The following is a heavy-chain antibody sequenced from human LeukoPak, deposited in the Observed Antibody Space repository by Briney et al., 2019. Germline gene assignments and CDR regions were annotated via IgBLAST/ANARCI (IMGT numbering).Heavy chain of an antibody. CDR2: ISAYNGNT. CDR1: GYTFTSYG. D-gene: IGHD6-13*01. CDR3: ARGAAGPVYGMDV. V-gene: IGHV1-18*01. Sequence: GESLKISCKASGYTFTSYGISWVRQAPGQGLEWMGWISAYNGNTNYAQKLQGRVTMTTDTSTSTAYMELRSLRSDDTAVYYCARGAAGPVYGMDVWGQGTTVTVSS. J-gene: IGHJ6*02.